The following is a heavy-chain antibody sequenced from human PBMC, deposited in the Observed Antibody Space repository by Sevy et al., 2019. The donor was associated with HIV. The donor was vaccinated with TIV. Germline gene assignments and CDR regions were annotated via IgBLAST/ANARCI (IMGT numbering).Heavy chain of an antibody. J-gene: IGHJ4*02. V-gene: IGHV3-23*01. CDR3: AREGCTQPHDY. CDR2: FSFGCGRI. CDR1: GFTFAKYS. Sequence: GGSLRLSCAASGFTFAKYSMSWLRQAPGKGLEWVSTFSFGCGRINYADSVKGRFTISRDDSKNTLYLQMNSLRAEDTAAYFCAREGCTQPHDYWGQGTLVTVSS.